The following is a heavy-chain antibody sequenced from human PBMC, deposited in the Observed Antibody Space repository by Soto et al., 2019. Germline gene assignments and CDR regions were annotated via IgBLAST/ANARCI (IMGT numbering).Heavy chain of an antibody. CDR1: GFTFSDYA. CDR3: AKGGRQWLVTSDFNY. D-gene: IGHD6-19*01. CDR2: VSHGGRNT. Sequence: VQLVESGGGVVQPGRSLRLSCAASGFTFSDYAMHWVRQAPGKGLEWVAVVSHGGRNTHYADSVKGRFTISRDSSKNTVSLEMTSLRAEDTVVYYCAKGGRQWLVTSDFNYWGQGALVTVSS. J-gene: IGHJ4*02. V-gene: IGHV3-30*18.